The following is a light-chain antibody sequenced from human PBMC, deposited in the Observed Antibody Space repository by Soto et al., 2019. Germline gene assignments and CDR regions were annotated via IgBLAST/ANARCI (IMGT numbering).Light chain of an antibody. Sequence: DIQMTQSPSSLSASVGDRVTITCRASQSISSYLIWYQQKPGKAPKLLIYAASSLQSGVPSRFSGSGSGTDFTLTISSLQPEDFATYYCQQSYSTWTFGQGTKVELK. CDR1: QSISSY. J-gene: IGKJ1*01. CDR3: QQSYSTWT. CDR2: AAS. V-gene: IGKV1-39*01.